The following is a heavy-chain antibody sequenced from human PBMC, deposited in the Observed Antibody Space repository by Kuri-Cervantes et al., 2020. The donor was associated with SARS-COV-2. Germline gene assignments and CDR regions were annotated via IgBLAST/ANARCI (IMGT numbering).Heavy chain of an antibody. V-gene: IGHV4-38-2*01. CDR3: ARRSFQPRYYYYYYMDV. Sequence: ESLKISCAVSGYSISSGYYWGWIRQPPGKGLEWIGSIYHSGSTCYNPSLKSRVTISVDTSKNQFSLKLSSVTAADTAVYYCARRSFQPRYYYYYYMDVWGKGTTVTVSS. J-gene: IGHJ6*03. CDR2: IYHSGST. CDR1: GYSISSGYY.